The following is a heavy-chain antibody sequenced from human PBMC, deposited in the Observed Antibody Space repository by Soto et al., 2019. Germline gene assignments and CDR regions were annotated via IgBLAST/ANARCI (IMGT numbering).Heavy chain of an antibody. J-gene: IGHJ4*02. CDR1: GYSISSGYY. CDR3: ARAPPVLVTGTYFDY. CDR2: IYHSGST. D-gene: IGHD1-20*01. Sequence: PSETLSLTCAVSGYSISSGYYWGWIRQPPGKGLEWIGSIYHSGSTYYNPSLKSRVTISVDTSKNQFSLKLISVTAADTAVYYGARAPPVLVTGTYFDYWGQGTLVTVSS. V-gene: IGHV4-38-2*01.